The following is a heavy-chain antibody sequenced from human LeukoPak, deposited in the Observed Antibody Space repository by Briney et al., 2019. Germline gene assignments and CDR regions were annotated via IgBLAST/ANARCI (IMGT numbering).Heavy chain of an antibody. D-gene: IGHD6-13*01. CDR1: GESFSGYY. Sequence: SETLSLTCAVYGESFSGYYWSWIRQPPGKGLEWIGEVNHSGSTNYNPSLKSRVTISVDKSKNQFSLKLNSVTAADTAVYYCARCSKPNLAGGGFDPWGQGTLVTVSS. V-gene: IGHV4-34*01. CDR3: ARCSKPNLAGGGFDP. J-gene: IGHJ5*02. CDR2: VNHSGST.